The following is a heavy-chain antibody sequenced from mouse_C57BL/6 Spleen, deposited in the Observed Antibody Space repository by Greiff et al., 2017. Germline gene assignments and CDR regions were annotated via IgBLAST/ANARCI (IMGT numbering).Heavy chain of an antibody. Sequence: QVHVKQSGAELVRPGTSVKMSCKASGYTFTNYWIGWAKQRPGHGLEWIGDIYPGGGYTNYNAKFKGKATLTADKSSSTAYMQFSSLTSEDSAIYYWARSDYGSSYEDYYAMDYWGQGTSVTVSS. CDR1: GYTFTNYW. CDR3: ARSDYGSSYEDYYAMDY. J-gene: IGHJ4*01. V-gene: IGHV1-63*01. D-gene: IGHD1-1*01. CDR2: IYPGGGYT.